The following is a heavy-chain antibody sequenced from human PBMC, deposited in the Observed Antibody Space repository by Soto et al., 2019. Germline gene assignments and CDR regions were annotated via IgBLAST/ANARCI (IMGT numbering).Heavy chain of an antibody. CDR3: CVVKRLDQYSTSGYWFDP. Sequence: GGSLRLSCAASAFTFSHAWMSWVRQAPGKGLEWVGRIKSKADGETKDYGAPVRGRFTISRDDAKDTLYLQMNSLRIEDTAVYYCCVVKRLDQYSTSGYWFDPWGPGTLVTVSS. CDR1: AFTFSHAW. D-gene: IGHD2-15*01. V-gene: IGHV3-15*01. J-gene: IGHJ5*02. CDR2: IKSKADGETK.